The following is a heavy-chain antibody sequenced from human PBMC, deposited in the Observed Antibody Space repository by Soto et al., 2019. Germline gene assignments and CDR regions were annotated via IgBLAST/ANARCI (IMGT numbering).Heavy chain of an antibody. CDR2: MNPNSVNT. V-gene: IGHV1-8*01. CDR1: GYTLTICD. CDR3: ARYVDPGLRFLALSTTGYMDV. D-gene: IGHD3-3*01. J-gene: IGHJ6*03. Sequence: GASVKVSCKASGYTLTICDINWLQQATGQGHERMGWMNPNSVNTGYAQKFQGRVTMTRNTSISTAYMELSSLRSEDTAVYYCARYVDPGLRFLALSTTGYMDVWGKGTTVTVSS.